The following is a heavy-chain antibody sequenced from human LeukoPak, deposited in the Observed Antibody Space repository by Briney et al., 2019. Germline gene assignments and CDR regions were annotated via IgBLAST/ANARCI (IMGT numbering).Heavy chain of an antibody. Sequence: GASVKVSCKASGYTFTGYYMHWVRRAPGQGLEWMGWINPNSGGTNYAQKFQGRVTMTRDTSISTAYMELSRLRSDDTAVYYCARDRGIRGYCSSTSCYAMDYWGQGTLVTVSS. D-gene: IGHD2-2*01. V-gene: IGHV1-2*02. CDR3: ARDRGIRGYCSSTSCYAMDY. J-gene: IGHJ4*02. CDR2: INPNSGGT. CDR1: GYTFTGYY.